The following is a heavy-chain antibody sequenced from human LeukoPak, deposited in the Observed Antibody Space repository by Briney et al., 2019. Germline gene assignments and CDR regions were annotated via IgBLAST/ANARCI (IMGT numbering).Heavy chain of an antibody. CDR1: GFTFSSYS. D-gene: IGHD6-6*01. CDR2: ISSSSSTI. CDR3: ARDPVDYSSSRSSHYMDV. J-gene: IGHJ6*03. V-gene: IGHV3-48*04. Sequence: GGSLRLSCAASGFTFSSYSMNWVRQAPGKGLEWVSYISSSSSTIYYADSVKGRFTISRDNAKNSLYLQMNSLRAEDTAVYYCARDPVDYSSSRSSHYMDVWGKGTTVTVSS.